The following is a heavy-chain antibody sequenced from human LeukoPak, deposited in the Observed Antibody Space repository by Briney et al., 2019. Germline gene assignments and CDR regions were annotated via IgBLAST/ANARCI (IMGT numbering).Heavy chain of an antibody. J-gene: IGHJ4*02. CDR3: ARAWVVGATPLDY. CDR1: GVSFSDYY. V-gene: IGHV4-34*01. D-gene: IGHD1-26*01. Sequence: SETLSLTCAVYGVSFSDYYWSWIRQPPGKGLEWIGEINHSGSTNYNPSLKSRVTISVDTSKNQFSLKLSSVTAADTAVYYCARAWVVGATPLDYWGQGTLVTVSS. CDR2: INHSGST.